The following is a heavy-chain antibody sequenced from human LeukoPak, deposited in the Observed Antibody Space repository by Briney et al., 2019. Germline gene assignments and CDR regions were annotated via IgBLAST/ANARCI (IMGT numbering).Heavy chain of an antibody. V-gene: IGHV3-21*01. CDR2: ISSSSTYI. Sequence: MPGGSLRLSCAASGFSFSNCSMNWVRQAPGEWLESVSSISSSSTYIYYADSLEGRFTISRDNVRNSLYLQMNSLRAEDTAVYYCAGDYEGNLAFDIWGQGTMVTVSS. CDR3: AGDYEGNLAFDI. J-gene: IGHJ3*02. CDR1: GFSFSNCS. D-gene: IGHD4-23*01.